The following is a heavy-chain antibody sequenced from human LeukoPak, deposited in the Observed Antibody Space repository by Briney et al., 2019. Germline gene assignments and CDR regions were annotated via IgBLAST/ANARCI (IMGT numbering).Heavy chain of an antibody. J-gene: IGHJ4*02. CDR2: IYPGDSDT. D-gene: IGHD2-21*02. CDR1: GYSFTSYW. CDR3: AILPPLAYCGGDCYSRYFDY. Sequence: GESLKISCKGSGYSFTSYWIGWVRQMPGKGLEWMGIIYPGDSDTRYSPSFQGQVTISADKSISTAYLQWSSLKASDTAMYYSAILPPLAYCGGDCYSRYFDYWGQGTLVTVSS. V-gene: IGHV5-51*01.